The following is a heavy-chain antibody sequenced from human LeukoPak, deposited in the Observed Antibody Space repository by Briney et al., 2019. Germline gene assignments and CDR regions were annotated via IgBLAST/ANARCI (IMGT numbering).Heavy chain of an antibody. V-gene: IGHV3-9*01. CDR3: ARVGATLGSDAFDI. J-gene: IGHJ3*02. CDR2: ISWNSGSR. CDR1: GFTFDDYA. D-gene: IGHD1-26*01. Sequence: GGSLRLSCAASGFTFDDYAIHWVRQGPGKGLEWVSGISWNSGSRGYADSVKGRFTISRDNAKNSLYLQMNSLRAEDTAVYYCARVGATLGSDAFDIWGQGTMVTVSS.